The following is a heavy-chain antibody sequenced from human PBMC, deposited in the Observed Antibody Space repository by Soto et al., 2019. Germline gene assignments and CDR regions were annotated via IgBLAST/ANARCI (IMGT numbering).Heavy chain of an antibody. CDR2: IIPIFGTA. D-gene: IGHD4-17*01. Sequence: GASVKVSCKASGGTFSSYAISWVRQAPGQGLEWMGGIIPIFGTANYAQKFQGRVTITADESTSTAYMELSSLRSEDTAVYYCARATTTVTTSYYYYYGMDVWGQGTTVTVSS. V-gene: IGHV1-69*13. J-gene: IGHJ6*02. CDR3: ARATTTVTTSYYYYYGMDV. CDR1: GGTFSSYA.